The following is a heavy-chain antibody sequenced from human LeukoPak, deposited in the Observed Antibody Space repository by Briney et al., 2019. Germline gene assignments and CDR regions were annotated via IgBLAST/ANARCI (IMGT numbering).Heavy chain of an antibody. D-gene: IGHD3-3*01. Sequence: SETLSLTCTVSGGSISSYYWSGIRQPPGKGLEWIGYIYYSGSTNYNPSLKSRVTISVDTSKNQFSLKLSSVTAADTAVYYCTRSTDLLEWLSFDSWGQGTLVTVSS. CDR2: IYYSGST. CDR3: TRSTDLLEWLSFDS. CDR1: GGSISSYY. V-gene: IGHV4-59*12. J-gene: IGHJ4*02.